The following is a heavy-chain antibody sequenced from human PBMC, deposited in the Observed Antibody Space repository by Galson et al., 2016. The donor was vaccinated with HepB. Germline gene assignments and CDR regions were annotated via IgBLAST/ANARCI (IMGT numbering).Heavy chain of an antibody. V-gene: IGHV3-73*01. Sequence: SLRLSCAASGFTFSDSTVHWVRQASGKGLEWVGRIRNKANSYAAAYAASVKGRFTISRDDSKNTAYLQMNTLETEDTPLYFCTRHLLYGGTSFDYWGQGTLGTVSS. D-gene: IGHD4-23*01. CDR3: TRHLLYGGTSFDY. CDR1: GFTFSDST. J-gene: IGHJ4*02. CDR2: IRNKANSYAA.